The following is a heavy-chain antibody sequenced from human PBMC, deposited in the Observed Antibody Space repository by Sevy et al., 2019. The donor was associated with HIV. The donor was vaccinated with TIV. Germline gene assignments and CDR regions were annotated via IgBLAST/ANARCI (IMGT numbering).Heavy chain of an antibody. J-gene: IGHJ3*01. Sequence: GGSLRLSCAASGFTFSTYAMSWVRQAPGKGLEWVSGISGSGGKTFYADSVKGRITISRDNSKNTLYLQMYSLRAEDTDVYDGEKGPTGESVLSGIDVWGQGTMVTVSS. V-gene: IGHV3-23*01. CDR2: ISGSGGKT. D-gene: IGHD3-16*01. CDR3: EKGPTGESVLSGIDV. CDR1: GFTFSTYA.